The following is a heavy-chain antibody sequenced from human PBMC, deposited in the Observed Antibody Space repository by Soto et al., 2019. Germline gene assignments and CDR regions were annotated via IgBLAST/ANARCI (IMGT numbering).Heavy chain of an antibody. CDR2: INHSGST. CDR3: ARRNIEYGSYFDY. J-gene: IGHJ4*02. Sequence: SETLSLTCAVYGGSFSGYYWSWIRQPPGKGLEWIGEINHSGSTNYNPSLKRRVTISVDTSKNQFSLKLSSVTAADTAVYYCARRNIEYGSYFDYWGQGTLVTVSS. D-gene: IGHD1-26*01. V-gene: IGHV4-34*01. CDR1: GGSFSGYY.